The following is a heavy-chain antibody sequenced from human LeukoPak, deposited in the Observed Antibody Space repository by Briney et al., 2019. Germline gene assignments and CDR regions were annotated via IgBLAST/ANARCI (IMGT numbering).Heavy chain of an antibody. CDR2: ISYSGST. Sequence: PSETLSLTCTVSGASIRTFYWTWIRQPPGKGLEWIAYISYSGSTAYNPSLKSRVTISLDTSKNQFSLNLNSLTAADTAVYYCARGIGNSRGTRFDPWGQGTLVTVSS. J-gene: IGHJ5*02. V-gene: IGHV4-59*01. CDR1: GASIRTFY. D-gene: IGHD3-22*01. CDR3: ARGIGNSRGTRFDP.